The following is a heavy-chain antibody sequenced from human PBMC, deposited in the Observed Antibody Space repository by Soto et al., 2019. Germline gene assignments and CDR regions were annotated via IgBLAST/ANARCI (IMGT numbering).Heavy chain of an antibody. J-gene: IGHJ4*02. V-gene: IGHV4-31*03. CDR1: GGSISSGGYY. D-gene: IGHD4-17*01. CDR2: IYYSGST. Sequence: QVQLQESGPGLVKPSQTLSLTCTVSGGSISSGGYYWSWIRQHPGKGLEWFGYIYYSGSTYYNPSLRSRASISVDTSKNPFSLKLSSVTAADTAVYYRARSPEATVTAFDYWGQGTLVTVSS. CDR3: ARSPEATVTAFDY.